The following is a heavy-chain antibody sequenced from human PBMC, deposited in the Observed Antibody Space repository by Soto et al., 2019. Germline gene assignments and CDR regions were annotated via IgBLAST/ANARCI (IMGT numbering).Heavy chain of an antibody. CDR1: GFTFSSYS. D-gene: IGHD2-15*01. J-gene: IGHJ6*02. CDR3: ARTYCSGGSCYGYYYYYYYGMDV. CDR2: ISSSSSYI. V-gene: IGHV3-21*01. Sequence: PGGSLRLSCAASGFTFSSYSMNWVRQAPGKGLEWVSSISSSSSYIYYADSVKGRFTISRGNAKKSLYLQMNSLRVEDTAVYYCARTYCSGGSCYGYYYYYYYGMDVWGQGTTVTVSS.